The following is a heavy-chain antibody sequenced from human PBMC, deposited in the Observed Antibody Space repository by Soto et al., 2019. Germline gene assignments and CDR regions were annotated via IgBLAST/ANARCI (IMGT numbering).Heavy chain of an antibody. CDR3: ARGDYCSGGSCYSNGWFDP. D-gene: IGHD2-15*01. Sequence: VQLVESGGGVVQPGRSLRLSCAASGFTFSSYGMHWVRQAPGKGLEWVAVIWYDGSNKYYADSVKGRFTISRDNSKNPLYLQMNSLRAEDTAVYYCARGDYCSGGSCYSNGWFDPWGQGTLVTVSS. CDR2: IWYDGSNK. V-gene: IGHV3-33*01. J-gene: IGHJ5*02. CDR1: GFTFSSYG.